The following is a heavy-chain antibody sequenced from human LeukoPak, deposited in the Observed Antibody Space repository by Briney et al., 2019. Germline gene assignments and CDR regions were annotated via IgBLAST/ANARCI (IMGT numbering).Heavy chain of an antibody. D-gene: IGHD6-19*01. CDR2: IIPILGIA. Sequence: SVKVSRKASGGTFSSYAISWMRQAPGQGLEWMGRIIPILGIANYAQKFQGRVTITADKSTSTAYMELSSLRSEDTAVYYCARDKIAVAAPLDYWGQGTLVTVSS. J-gene: IGHJ4*02. V-gene: IGHV1-69*04. CDR3: ARDKIAVAAPLDY. CDR1: GGTFSSYA.